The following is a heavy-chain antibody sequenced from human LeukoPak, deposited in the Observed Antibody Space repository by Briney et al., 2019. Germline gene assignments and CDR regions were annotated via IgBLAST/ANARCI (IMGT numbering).Heavy chain of an antibody. Sequence: SPSETLSLTCTVSGGSISSYYWSWIRQPPGMGLEWIGYIYYSGSTNYNPSLKSRVTISVDTSKNQFSLKLSSVTAADTAVYYCARGYDFWSGYYVPPYYYGMDVWGQGTTVTVSS. V-gene: IGHV4-59*01. J-gene: IGHJ6*02. CDR3: ARGYDFWSGYYVPPYYYGMDV. CDR1: GGSISSYY. CDR2: IYYSGST. D-gene: IGHD3-3*01.